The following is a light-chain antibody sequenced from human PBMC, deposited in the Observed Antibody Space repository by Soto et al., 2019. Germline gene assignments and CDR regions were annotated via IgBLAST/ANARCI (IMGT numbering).Light chain of an antibody. J-gene: IGKJ5*01. CDR1: QDISDV. V-gene: IGKV1-33*01. CDR2: DAS. CDR3: QQFYDLPIT. Sequence: IHMTPSPSGLSASFLPRFTITFHSTQDISDVLNWYQQQPGKAPKVLIYDASKLQTGVPSRFSGRGSGKDFTFTISSLQPDDSGTYYCQQFYDLPITFGQGTRLEI.